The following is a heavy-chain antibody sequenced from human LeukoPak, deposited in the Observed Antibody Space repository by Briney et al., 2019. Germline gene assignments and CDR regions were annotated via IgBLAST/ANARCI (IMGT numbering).Heavy chain of an antibody. D-gene: IGHD6-19*01. CDR1: GFTFSSYG. Sequence: PGRSLRLSCAASGFTFSSYGMHWVRQAPGKGLEWVAVISYDGSNKYYADSVKGRFTISRDNSKNTLYLQMNSLRAEDTAVYYCARFIAVAGLYYFDYWGQGTLVTVSS. CDR3: ARFIAVAGLYYFDY. V-gene: IGHV3-30*03. J-gene: IGHJ4*02. CDR2: ISYDGSNK.